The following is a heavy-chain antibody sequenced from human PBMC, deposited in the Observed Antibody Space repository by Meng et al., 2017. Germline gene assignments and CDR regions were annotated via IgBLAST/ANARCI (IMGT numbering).Heavy chain of an antibody. D-gene: IGHD6-19*01. J-gene: IGHJ3*02. CDR3: ARDRQWLVGGAFDI. V-gene: IGHV3-21*01. Sequence: EVQLVESGGGLVKPGGSLRLSCAASGFTFSSYSMNWVRQAPGKGLEWVSSISSSSYIYYADSVKGRFTISRDNAKNSLYLQMNSLRAEDTAVYYCARDRQWLVGGAFDIWGQGTMVTVSS. CDR1: GFTFSSYS. CDR2: ISSSSYI.